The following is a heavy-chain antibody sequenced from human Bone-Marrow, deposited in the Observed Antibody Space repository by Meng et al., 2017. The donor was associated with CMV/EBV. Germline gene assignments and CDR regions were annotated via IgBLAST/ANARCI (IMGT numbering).Heavy chain of an antibody. CDR3: ARDLRPGPGEFDY. CDR1: GGSISSSY. CDR2: LYTSGST. Sequence: CPVSGGSISSSYWSWIRQPAGKGLEWIGRLYTSGSTNYNPSLKSRVTMSVDTSKNQFSLKLSSVTAADTAVYYCARDLRPGPGEFDYWGQGTLVTVSS. V-gene: IGHV4-4*07. D-gene: IGHD2-21*01. J-gene: IGHJ4*02.